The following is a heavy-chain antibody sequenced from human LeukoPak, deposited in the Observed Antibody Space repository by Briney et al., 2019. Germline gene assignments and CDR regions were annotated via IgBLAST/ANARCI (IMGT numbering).Heavy chain of an antibody. Sequence: GGSLRLSCAASGFTFSSYSMYWVRQAPGRGLEWVSSISSDSNYIYYADSVKGRFTISRDNAKNSLYLQMNSLRAEDTAVYYCARAFMGVSTAWGQGTLVTVSS. CDR1: GFTFSSYS. V-gene: IGHV3-21*01. D-gene: IGHD3-16*01. CDR2: ISSDSNYI. J-gene: IGHJ1*01. CDR3: ARAFMGVSTA.